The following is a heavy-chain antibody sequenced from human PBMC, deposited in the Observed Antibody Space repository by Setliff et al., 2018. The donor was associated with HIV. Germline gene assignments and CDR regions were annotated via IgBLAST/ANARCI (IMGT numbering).Heavy chain of an antibody. V-gene: IGHV1-24*01. Sequence: ASVKVSCKVSGYTLTELSMHWVRQGRGKGLEWMGGFDPEDGETIYAQKFQDRVTMTEDTSTNTAYMELSSLRSEDTAVYYCARDDGGYNYAEAFDVWGQGTMVTVSS. CDR3: ARDDGGYNYAEAFDV. J-gene: IGHJ3*01. CDR2: FDPEDGET. CDR1: GYTLTELS. D-gene: IGHD3-16*01.